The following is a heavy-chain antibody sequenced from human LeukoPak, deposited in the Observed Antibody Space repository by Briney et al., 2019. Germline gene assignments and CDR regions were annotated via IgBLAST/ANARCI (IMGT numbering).Heavy chain of an antibody. V-gene: IGHV3-48*04. Sequence: AGGSLRLSCAASGFTFSSYAMSWVRQAPGKGLEWVSYISSSGSTIYYADSVKGRFTISRDNAKNSLYLQMNSLRAEDTAVYYYAREMCGGDCKIDYWGQGTLVTVSS. CDR2: ISSSGSTI. J-gene: IGHJ4*02. D-gene: IGHD2-21*02. CDR3: AREMCGGDCKIDY. CDR1: GFTFSSYA.